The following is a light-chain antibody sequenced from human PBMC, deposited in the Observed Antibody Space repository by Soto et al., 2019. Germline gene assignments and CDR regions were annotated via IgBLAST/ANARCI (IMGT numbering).Light chain of an antibody. CDR1: NIDVGGYNY. CDR3: NSYRSTSARYV. V-gene: IGLV2-14*01. CDR2: DVS. Sequence: QSALTQPASVSGSPGQSITLSCTGTNIDVGGYNYVSWYQQHPGKAPRLIISDVSNRPSGVSNRFSGSKSGNTASLTISGLQAEDEADYYCNSYRSTSARYVFGTGTKVTVL. J-gene: IGLJ1*01.